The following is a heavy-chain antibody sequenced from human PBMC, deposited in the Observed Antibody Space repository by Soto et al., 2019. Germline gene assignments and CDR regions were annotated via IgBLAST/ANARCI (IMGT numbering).Heavy chain of an antibody. CDR2: IDPSDSYT. V-gene: IGHV5-10-1*01. CDR1: GYSFTSYW. J-gene: IGHJ6*02. CDR3: ASGSYDSSGSYYYYGMDV. Sequence: LGESLKISCKGSGYSFTSYWISWVRQMPGKGLEWMGRIDPSDSYTNYSPSFQGHVTISADKSISTAYLQWSSLKASDTAMYYCASGSYDSSGSYYYYGMDVWGQGTTVTVSS. D-gene: IGHD3-22*01.